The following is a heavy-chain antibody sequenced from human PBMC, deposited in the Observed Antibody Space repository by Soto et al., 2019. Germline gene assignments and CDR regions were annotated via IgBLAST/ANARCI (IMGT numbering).Heavy chain of an antibody. V-gene: IGHV1-69*02. CDR3: ARALANDYGDPDAFDI. Sequence: VASVKVSCKASGGTFSSYTISWVRQAPGQGLEWMGRIIPILGIANYAQKFQGRVTITADKSTSTAYMELSSLRSEDTAVYYCARALANDYGDPDAFDIWGQGTMVTVSS. J-gene: IGHJ3*02. D-gene: IGHD4-17*01. CDR2: IIPILGIA. CDR1: GGTFSSYT.